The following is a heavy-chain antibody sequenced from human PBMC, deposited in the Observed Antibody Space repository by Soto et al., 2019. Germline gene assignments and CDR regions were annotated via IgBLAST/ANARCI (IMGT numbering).Heavy chain of an antibody. Sequence: EVQLLESGGGLVQPGGSLRLSCAASGFTFSSYAMSWVRQAPGKGLEWVSTISGSGGSTYYADSVKGRFTISRDNSKNSLNLQMNSLRAEDTAVYYCANPPSGQWLDFDYWGQGTLVTVSS. CDR1: GFTFSSYA. J-gene: IGHJ4*02. CDR2: ISGSGGST. CDR3: ANPPSGQWLDFDY. V-gene: IGHV3-23*01. D-gene: IGHD6-19*01.